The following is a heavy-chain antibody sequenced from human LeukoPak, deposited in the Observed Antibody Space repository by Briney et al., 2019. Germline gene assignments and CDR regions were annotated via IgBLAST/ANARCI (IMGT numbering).Heavy chain of an antibody. V-gene: IGHV3-13*01. J-gene: IGHJ4*02. Sequence: GGSLRLSCAASGFTFSSYDMRWVRQATGKGREWVSAIGTAGDTYYPGSVKGRFTISRENAKNSLYLQMNSLRAGDTAVYYCARAEQWLGSFDYWGQGTLVTVSS. CDR2: IGTAGDT. D-gene: IGHD6-19*01. CDR3: ARAEQWLGSFDY. CDR1: GFTFSSYD.